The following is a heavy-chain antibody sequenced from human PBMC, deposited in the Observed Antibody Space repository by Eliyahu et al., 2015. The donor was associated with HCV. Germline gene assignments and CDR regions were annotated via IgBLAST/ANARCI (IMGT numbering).Heavy chain of an antibody. J-gene: IGHJ6*02. V-gene: IGHV3-11*01. CDR2: ITPSGSVI. CDR1: GFTFSNYY. CDR3: AKWDV. Sequence: QVQLVESGGGLVKPGVSLRLSCVGSGFTFSNYYMSWIRQAPGKGLEWLAYITPSGSVIYYADSVKGRFTISRDNAKNSVYLQMNSLRVEDTAVYYCAKWDVWGQGTTVTVSS.